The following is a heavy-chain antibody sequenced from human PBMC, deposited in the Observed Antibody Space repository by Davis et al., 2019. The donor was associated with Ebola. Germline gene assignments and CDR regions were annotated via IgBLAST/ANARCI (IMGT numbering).Heavy chain of an antibody. Sequence: GESLKISCAASGFTFSSYSMNWVRQAPGKGLEWVSSISSSSSYIYYADSVKGRFTISRDNAKNSLYLQMNSLRAEDTAVYYCARGKILQGRAFDIWGQGTMVTVSS. V-gene: IGHV3-21*01. D-gene: IGHD4-11*01. CDR3: ARGKILQGRAFDI. J-gene: IGHJ3*02. CDR1: GFTFSSYS. CDR2: ISSSSSYI.